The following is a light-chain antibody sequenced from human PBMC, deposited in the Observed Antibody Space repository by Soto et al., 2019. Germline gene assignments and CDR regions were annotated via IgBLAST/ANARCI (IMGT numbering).Light chain of an antibody. V-gene: IGKV3-15*01. J-gene: IGKJ1*01. Sequence: EIVLTQSAGTLSLSPGERATLSCRASQSVSSSYLAWYQQKPGQAPRLLIHGASTRATGFPARFSGSGSGTDFTLTISSLQSEDFAVYYCQQYNNWPWTFGQGTKVDIK. CDR3: QQYNNWPWT. CDR1: QSVSSSY. CDR2: GAS.